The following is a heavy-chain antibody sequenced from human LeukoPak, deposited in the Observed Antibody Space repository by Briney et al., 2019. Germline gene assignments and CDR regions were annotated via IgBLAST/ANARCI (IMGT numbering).Heavy chain of an antibody. V-gene: IGHV1-18*01. CDR2: ISAYNGNT. D-gene: IGHD3-22*01. CDR3: ARVTSYYYDSSGYYGNWFDP. CDR1: GYTFTSYG. J-gene: IGHJ5*02. Sequence: ASVKVSCKAPGYTFTSYGISWVRQAPGQGLEWMGWISAYNGNTNYAQKLQGRVTMTTDTSTSTAYMELRSLRSDDTAVYYCARVTSYYYDSSGYYGNWFDPWGQGTLVTVSS.